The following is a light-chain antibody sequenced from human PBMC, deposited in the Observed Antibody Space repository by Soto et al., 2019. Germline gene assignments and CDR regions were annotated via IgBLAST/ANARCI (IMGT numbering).Light chain of an antibody. CDR1: QSVNRN. CDR2: GAS. V-gene: IGKV3D-15*01. Sequence: VLTQPATLSVSPGESATLSCRASQSVNRNLAWYQQKPGQAPRLLIYGASTGATGIPARFSGSGFGTEFTLTISSLQSEDSAVYYCQQYNNWPPYTFGQGTKVDIK. J-gene: IGKJ2*01. CDR3: QQYNNWPPYT.